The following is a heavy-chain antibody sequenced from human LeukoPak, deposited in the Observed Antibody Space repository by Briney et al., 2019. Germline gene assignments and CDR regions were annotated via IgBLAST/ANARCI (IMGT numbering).Heavy chain of an antibody. CDR1: GFTFSSYS. D-gene: IGHD1-1*01. J-gene: IGHJ4*02. V-gene: IGHV3-23*01. Sequence: GGSLRLSCAASGFTFSSYSMSWVRQAPGKGLEWVSSISGSGGRVDYADSVKGRFTISRDNSKNTLSLQMNSLTAEDTAVYYCAKNPRLEGWIYFDSWGQGTLVTVSS. CDR3: AKNPRLEGWIYFDS. CDR2: ISGSGGRV.